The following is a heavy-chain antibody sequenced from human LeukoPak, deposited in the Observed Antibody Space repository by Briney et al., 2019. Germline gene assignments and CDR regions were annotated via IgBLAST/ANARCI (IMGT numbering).Heavy chain of an antibody. Sequence: SETLSLTCNVSGDSISSGGSFWGWIRQPPGTGLEWIGRIYYSGSPYYNPSLKSRVTISVDTSKNQFSLKLTSVTAADPAVYFRARESGITIFGVVMRHFDYWGQGTLVTVSS. D-gene: IGHD3-3*01. CDR3: ARESGITIFGVVMRHFDY. CDR2: IYYSGSP. V-gene: IGHV4-39*07. J-gene: IGHJ4*02. CDR1: GDSISSGGSF.